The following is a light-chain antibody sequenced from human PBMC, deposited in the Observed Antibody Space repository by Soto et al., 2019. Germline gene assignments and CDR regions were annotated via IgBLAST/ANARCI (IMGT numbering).Light chain of an antibody. Sequence: QSALTQPPSASGSPGQSVTISCTGTSSDIGAYNYVSWYQQHPGKAPKLIIYEVSQRPSGVPDRFSGSKSGNTASLTVSGLQLEDEADYYCSSFTGSDVFVFGTGTKLTVL. CDR3: SSFTGSDVFV. CDR2: EVS. V-gene: IGLV2-8*01. J-gene: IGLJ1*01. CDR1: SSDIGAYNY.